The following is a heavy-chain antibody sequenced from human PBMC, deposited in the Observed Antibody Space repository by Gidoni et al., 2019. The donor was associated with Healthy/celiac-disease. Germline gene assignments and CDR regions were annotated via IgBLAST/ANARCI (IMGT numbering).Heavy chain of an antibody. D-gene: IGHD1-26*01. CDR3: ARPIGRMRAKTDY. J-gene: IGHJ4*02. V-gene: IGHV5-51*01. CDR2: LDPGDSDT. CDR1: GYSFTSYW. Sequence: EVQLVQSGAEVKKPGESLKISCKGSGYSFTSYWIGWVRQMPGKVLEWMGILDPGDSDTRYSPSFQGQVTSAADKSISTAYLQWSSLKASDTAMYYCARPIGRMRAKTDYGGQGTLVTVSS.